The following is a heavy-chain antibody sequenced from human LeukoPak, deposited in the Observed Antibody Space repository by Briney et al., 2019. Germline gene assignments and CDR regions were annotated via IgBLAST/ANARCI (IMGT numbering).Heavy chain of an antibody. J-gene: IGHJ3*02. Sequence: SETLSLTCTVSGGSISSYYWSWIRQPPGKGLEWIGYIYYSGSTNYNPSLKSRVTISVDTSKNQFSLKLSSVTAADTAVYYCARAGRDGYNPRIHAFDIWGQGTMVTVSS. D-gene: IGHD5-24*01. CDR1: GGSISSYY. CDR3: ARAGRDGYNPRIHAFDI. CDR2: IYYSGST. V-gene: IGHV4-59*01.